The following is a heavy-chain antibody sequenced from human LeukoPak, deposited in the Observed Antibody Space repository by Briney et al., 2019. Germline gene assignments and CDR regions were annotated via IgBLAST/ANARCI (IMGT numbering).Heavy chain of an antibody. J-gene: IGHJ4*02. CDR2: INPNSGGT. D-gene: IGHD3-10*01. CDR1: GYTFTDYY. CDR3: ARVRSYYYGSGSPLGY. V-gene: IGHV1-2*02. Sequence: EASVKVSCKASGYTFTDYYMHWVRQAPGQGLEWMGWINPNSGGTNYAQKFQGRVTMTRDTSISTAYMELSRLRSDDTAVYYCARVRSYYYGSGSPLGYWGQGTLVTVSS.